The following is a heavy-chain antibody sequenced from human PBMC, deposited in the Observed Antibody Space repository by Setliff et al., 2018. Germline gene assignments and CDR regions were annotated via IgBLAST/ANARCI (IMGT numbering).Heavy chain of an antibody. J-gene: IGHJ5*01. D-gene: IGHD2-15*01. V-gene: IGHV4-4*08. CDR3: ARARYCSGGRCYWTWLDS. CDR2: IYTGGST. CDR1: GVSVSRHY. Sequence: PSETLSLTCIVSGVSVSRHYWSWIRQPPGKTLEWIGYIYTGGSTTYNPSLKSRVTLSLDTSKNHLSLNLTSVTAADTAVYCCARARYCSGGRCYWTWLDSWAQGTLVTVSS.